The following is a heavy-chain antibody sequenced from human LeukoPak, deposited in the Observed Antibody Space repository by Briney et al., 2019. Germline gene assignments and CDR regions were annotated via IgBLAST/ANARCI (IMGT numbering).Heavy chain of an antibody. CDR2: IYTSGST. V-gene: IGHV4-4*07. CDR3: ARSRHHYDFWSGYYPDAFDI. Sequence: PSETLSLTCTVSGGSISSYYWSWIRQPAGKGLEWIGRIYTSGSTDYNPSLKSRVTMSVDTSKNQFSLKLSSVTAADTAVYYCARSRHHYDFWSGYYPDAFDIWGQGTMVTVSS. CDR1: GGSISSYY. D-gene: IGHD3-3*01. J-gene: IGHJ3*02.